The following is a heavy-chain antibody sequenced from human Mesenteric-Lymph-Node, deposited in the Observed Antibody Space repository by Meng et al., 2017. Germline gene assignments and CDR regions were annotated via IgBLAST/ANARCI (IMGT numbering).Heavy chain of an antibody. CDR1: GGTFSSYA. CDR2: IIPIFGTA. D-gene: IGHD3-22*01. V-gene: IGHV1-69*06. J-gene: IGHJ4*02. Sequence: SVKVSCKASGGTFSSYAISWVRQAPGQGLEWMGGIIPIFGTANYAQKFQGRVTITADKSTSTAYMELSSLRSEDTAVYYCATDPPYYYDSSGYGWGQGTLVTVSS. CDR3: ATDPPYYYDSSGYG.